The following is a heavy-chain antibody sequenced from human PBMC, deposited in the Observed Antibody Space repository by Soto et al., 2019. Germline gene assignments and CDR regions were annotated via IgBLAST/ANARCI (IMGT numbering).Heavy chain of an antibody. V-gene: IGHV3-48*01. J-gene: IGHJ5*02. CDR1: GFTFSSYS. CDR3: AREYDILNWFDP. Sequence: GGSLRLSCAASGFTFSSYSMNWVRQARGKGLEWVSYISSSSTTIYYADSVKGRFTISRDNAKNSLYLQMNSLRGEDTAVHYCAREYDILNWFDPWGQGTLVTAPQ. D-gene: IGHD3-9*01. CDR2: ISSSSTTI.